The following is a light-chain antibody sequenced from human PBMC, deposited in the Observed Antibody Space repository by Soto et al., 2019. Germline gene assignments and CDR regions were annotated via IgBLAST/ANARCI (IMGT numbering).Light chain of an antibody. CDR3: QQYSSSRT. CDR1: QSVSSY. Sequence: EIVLTQSPATLSLSPGERATLSCRASQSVSSYLAWYQQKPGQAPRLLIYDASNRATGIPARFSGSGSGTDFTLTISSLEPEDFAVYYCQQYSSSRTLGQGTKVDSK. J-gene: IGKJ1*01. V-gene: IGKV3-11*01. CDR2: DAS.